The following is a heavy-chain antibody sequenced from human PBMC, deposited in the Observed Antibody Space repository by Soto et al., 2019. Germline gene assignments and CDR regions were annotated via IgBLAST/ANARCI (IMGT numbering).Heavy chain of an antibody. V-gene: IGHV1-8*01. CDR2: ISPDSGKT. Sequence: ASVKVSCKASGYSLTDNGITWVRQASGQGHENKGWISPDSGKTDYAQKLQGRVTMTRDTSTNTVYMELSSLRSDDTAVYYCARVYGYYYYYMDVWGKGTTVTVS. CDR3: ARVYGYYYYYMDV. J-gene: IGHJ6*03. CDR1: GYSLTDNG. D-gene: IGHD2-8*01.